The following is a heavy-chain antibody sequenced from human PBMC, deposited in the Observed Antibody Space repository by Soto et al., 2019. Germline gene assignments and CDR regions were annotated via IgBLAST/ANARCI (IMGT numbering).Heavy chain of an antibody. CDR3: ARWLVQLEYLDY. J-gene: IGHJ4*02. Sequence: SETLSLTCTVSGGSISSGGYYWSWIRQHPGKGLEWIGYIYYSGSTYYNPSLKSRVTISVDTSKNQFSLKLSSVTAADTAVYYCARWLVQLEYLDYWGQGTLVTVSS. CDR1: GGSISSGGYY. CDR2: IYYSGST. V-gene: IGHV4-31*03. D-gene: IGHD1-1*01.